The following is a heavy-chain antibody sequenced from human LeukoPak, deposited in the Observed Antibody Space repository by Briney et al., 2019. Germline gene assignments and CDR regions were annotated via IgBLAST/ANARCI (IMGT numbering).Heavy chain of an antibody. Sequence: GRSLRLSCAASGFTFSSYAMHWVRQAPGKGLEWVAVISYDGSNKYYAGSVKGRFTISRDNSKNTLYLQMNSLRAEDTAVYYCARSLQGYCSGGSCLFDYWGQGTLVTVSS. CDR3: ARSLQGYCSGGSCLFDY. D-gene: IGHD2-15*01. CDR1: GFTFSSYA. J-gene: IGHJ4*02. CDR2: ISYDGSNK. V-gene: IGHV3-30*04.